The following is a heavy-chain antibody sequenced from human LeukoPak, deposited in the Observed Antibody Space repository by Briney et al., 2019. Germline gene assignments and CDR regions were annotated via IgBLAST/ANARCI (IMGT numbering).Heavy chain of an antibody. CDR3: ARDPTQPAHYYYYGMDV. V-gene: IGHV3-11*01. CDR1: GFTFSDYY. D-gene: IGHD5-18*01. J-gene: IGHJ6*02. Sequence: GGSLRLSCAASGFTFSDYYMSWIRQAPGKGLEWVSYISSSGSTIYYADSVKGRFTISRDNAKTSLYLQMNSLRAEDTAVYYCARDPTQPAHYYYYGMDVWGQGTTVTVSS. CDR2: ISSSGSTI.